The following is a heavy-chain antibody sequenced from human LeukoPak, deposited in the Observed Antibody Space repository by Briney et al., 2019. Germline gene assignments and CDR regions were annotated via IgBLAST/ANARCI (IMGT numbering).Heavy chain of an antibody. CDR2: IYAGGST. Sequence: SETLSLTCTVSGGSMSNYYWSWIRQPAGKELEWIGRIYAGGSTTYNPSLKSRVTMSVDTSNNQFPLSLSSVTAAVTAVYYCARANDYVGVWGQGTTVTVSS. J-gene: IGHJ6*02. D-gene: IGHD3-16*01. V-gene: IGHV4-4*07. CDR3: ARANDYVGV. CDR1: GGSMSNYY.